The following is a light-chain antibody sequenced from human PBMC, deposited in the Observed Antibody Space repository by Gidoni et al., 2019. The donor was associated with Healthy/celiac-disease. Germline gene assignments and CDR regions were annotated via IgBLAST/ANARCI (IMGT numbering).Light chain of an antibody. CDR2: YDS. CDR1: NIGSKS. V-gene: IGLV3-21*04. J-gene: IGLJ3*02. CDR3: QVWDSSSDHWV. Sequence: YVLTQPPSVSVAPGKTARITCGGNNIGSKSVHWYQQKPGQAPVLVIYYDSDRPAGIPERFSGSNSGNTATLTISRVEAGDEADYYCQVWDSSSDHWVFGGGTKLTVL.